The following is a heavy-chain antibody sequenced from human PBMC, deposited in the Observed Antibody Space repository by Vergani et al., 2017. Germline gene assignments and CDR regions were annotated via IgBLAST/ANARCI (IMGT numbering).Heavy chain of an antibody. J-gene: IGHJ4*02. D-gene: IGHD6-13*01. CDR1: GGTFSSYA. V-gene: IGHV1-69*05. Sequence: QVQLVQSGAEVKKPGSSVKVSCKASGGTFSSYAISWVRQAPGQGLEWMGGIIPIFGTANYAQKFQGRVTMTRDTSTSTVYMELSSLRSEDTAVYYCARVFSSWHRWALDYWGQGTLVTVSS. CDR2: IIPIFGTA. CDR3: ARVFSSWHRWALDY.